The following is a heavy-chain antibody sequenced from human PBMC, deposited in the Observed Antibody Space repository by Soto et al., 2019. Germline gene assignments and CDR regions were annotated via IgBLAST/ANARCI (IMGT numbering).Heavy chain of an antibody. Sequence: QVQLVESGGGVVQPGRSLRLTCAASGFTFSSNGMHWVRQAPGKGLEWVALVAYDGSKTYYGDSVRGRFTISRDNSEHTLYPQMNSLRAEDTAVYYCARCVGGSMYDNSGKYDSWGQGTLVTVSS. CDR2: VAYDGSKT. CDR1: GFTFSSNG. V-gene: IGHV3-30*03. D-gene: IGHD3-22*01. CDR3: ARCVGGSMYDNSGKYDS. J-gene: IGHJ5*01.